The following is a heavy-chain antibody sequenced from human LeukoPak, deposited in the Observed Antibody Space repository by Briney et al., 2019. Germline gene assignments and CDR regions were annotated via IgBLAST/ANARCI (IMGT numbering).Heavy chain of an antibody. CDR2: ISSSSSTI. CDR1: GFTFSSYS. J-gene: IGHJ5*02. D-gene: IGHD1-26*01. Sequence: GGSLRLSCAASGFTFSSYSMNWVRQAPGKGLEWVSYISSSSSTIYYADSVKGRFTISRDNAKNSLYLQMNSLRAEDTAVYYCAREVRVGATNGFDPWGQGTLVTVSS. CDR3: AREVRVGATNGFDP. V-gene: IGHV3-48*01.